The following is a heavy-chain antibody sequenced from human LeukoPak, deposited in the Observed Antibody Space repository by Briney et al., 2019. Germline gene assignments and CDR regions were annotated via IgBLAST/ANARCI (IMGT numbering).Heavy chain of an antibody. Sequence: ASVKVSCKASGYTSTSYDINWVRQATGQGLEWMGWMNPNSGNTGYAQKFQGRVTMTRNTSISTAYMELSSLRSEDTAVYYCARLPAWYSSSWYSPHAFDIWGQGTMVTVSS. D-gene: IGHD6-13*01. CDR2: MNPNSGNT. CDR3: ARLPAWYSSSWYSPHAFDI. V-gene: IGHV1-8*01. CDR1: GYTSTSYD. J-gene: IGHJ3*02.